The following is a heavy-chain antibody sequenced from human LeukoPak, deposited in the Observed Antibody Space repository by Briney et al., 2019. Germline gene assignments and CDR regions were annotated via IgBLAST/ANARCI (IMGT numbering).Heavy chain of an antibody. V-gene: IGHV1-2*02. CDR3: ARGGYTSSLYDY. CDR1: GYTFTSYY. CDR2: INPNSGDI. J-gene: IGHJ4*02. D-gene: IGHD5-12*01. Sequence: ASVKVSCKASGYTFTSYYLHWVRQAPGQGLEWMGWINPNSGDINYAQKFQGRVTMTSDTSFSTAYMELNRLRSDDTAVYYCARGGYTSSLYDYWGQGTLVTVSS.